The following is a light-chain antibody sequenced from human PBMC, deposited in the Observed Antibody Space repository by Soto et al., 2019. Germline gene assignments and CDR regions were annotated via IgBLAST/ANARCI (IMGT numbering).Light chain of an antibody. CDR1: QTIGSTY. V-gene: IGKV3-20*01. CDR3: QQYSDSPRT. Sequence: EIVLTQSPGTLSLSPGETATLSCRASQTIGSTYLAWYQQRPGQAPRLLIFDASTRATGIPDRFSGSGSGTDFTLTISRLEPEDFAVYYCQQYSDSPRTFGQGTKVDIK. J-gene: IGKJ1*01. CDR2: DAS.